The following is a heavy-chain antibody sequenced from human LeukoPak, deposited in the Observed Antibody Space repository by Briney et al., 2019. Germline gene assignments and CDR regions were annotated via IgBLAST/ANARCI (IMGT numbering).Heavy chain of an antibody. CDR1: GFTFSSNA. J-gene: IGHJ4*02. V-gene: IGHV3-30*18. D-gene: IGHD2-15*01. CDR2: ISYDGSNK. Sequence: GGSLRLSCAASGFTFSSNAMHWVRQAPGKGLEWVAFISYDGSNKYYADSVKGRFTISRDNSKNTVYLQMNSLRAGDTAVYHCAEDFATRYCADYWGQGTLVTVSS. CDR3: AEDFATRYCADY.